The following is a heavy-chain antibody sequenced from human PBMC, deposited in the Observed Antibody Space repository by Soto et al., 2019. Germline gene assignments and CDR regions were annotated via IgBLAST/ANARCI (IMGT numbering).Heavy chain of an antibody. V-gene: IGHV4-39*01. CDR1: VGSIGSSSYY. CDR3: ARLKVFMYYYDRSGYSMVYFDY. CDR2: IYYSGST. J-gene: IGHJ4*02. D-gene: IGHD3-22*01. Sequence: SETLSLTCTVSVGSIGSSSYYWGWILQPPGKGMEWIGSIYYSGSTYYNPSLKSRVTISVDTSKNQFSLKLSSVTAADTAVYYCARLKVFMYYYDRSGYSMVYFDYWGQGTLVT.